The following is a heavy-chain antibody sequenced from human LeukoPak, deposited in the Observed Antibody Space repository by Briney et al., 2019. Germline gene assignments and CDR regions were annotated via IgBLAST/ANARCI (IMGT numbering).Heavy chain of an antibody. J-gene: IGHJ4*02. Sequence: PGGSLRLSCAASGFTVSSNYISWVRQAPGKGLEWVSLIYGDDNTYYADSVKGRFTIFRDNSKNTLYLQMNSLRAEDTALYYCASAHYGDYEVDYFDYWGQGTLVTVSS. V-gene: IGHV3-53*01. CDR3: ASAHYGDYEVDYFDY. D-gene: IGHD4-17*01. CDR2: IYGDDNT. CDR1: GFTVSSNY.